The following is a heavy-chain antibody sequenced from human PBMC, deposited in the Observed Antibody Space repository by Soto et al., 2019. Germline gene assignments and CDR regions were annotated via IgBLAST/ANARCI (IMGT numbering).Heavy chain of an antibody. D-gene: IGHD6-13*01. CDR2: ISYDGSNK. CDR1: GFTLSSYG. CDR3: AKDLGIAAAGIDY. J-gene: IGHJ4*02. Sequence: GGSLRLSCAASGFTLSSYGMHWVRQAPGKGLEWVAVISYDGSNKYYADSVKGRFTISRDNSKNTLYLQMNSLRAEDTAVYYCAKDLGIAAAGIDYWGQGTLVTVSS. V-gene: IGHV3-30*18.